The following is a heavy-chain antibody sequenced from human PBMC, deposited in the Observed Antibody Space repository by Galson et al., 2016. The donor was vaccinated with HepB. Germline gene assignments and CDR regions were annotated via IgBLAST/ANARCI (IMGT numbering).Heavy chain of an antibody. CDR3: ARDSWLGDY. CDR2: ISSGGSDI. J-gene: IGHJ4*02. V-gene: IGHV3-21*01. D-gene: IGHD2-15*01. Sequence: SLRLSCAASGFIFSRYAMSWVRQAPGKGLECVSSISSGGSDIYYADSVKGRFTISGDNAKNSLYLQMNSLRAEDTAVYYCARDSWLGDYWGQGTLVTVSS. CDR1: GFIFSRYA.